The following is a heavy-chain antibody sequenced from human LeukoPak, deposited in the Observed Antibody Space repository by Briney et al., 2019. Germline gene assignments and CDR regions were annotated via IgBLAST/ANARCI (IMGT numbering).Heavy chain of an antibody. V-gene: IGHV1-69*05. Sequence: SVKVSCKASGGTFSSYAISWVRQAPGQGLEWMGRFIPIFGTANYAQKFQGRVTITTDESTSTAYMELSSLRSEDTAVYYCARDHYYYDSSGYDYWGQGTLVTVSS. CDR3: ARDHYYYDSSGYDY. D-gene: IGHD3-22*01. CDR2: FIPIFGTA. J-gene: IGHJ4*02. CDR1: GGTFSSYA.